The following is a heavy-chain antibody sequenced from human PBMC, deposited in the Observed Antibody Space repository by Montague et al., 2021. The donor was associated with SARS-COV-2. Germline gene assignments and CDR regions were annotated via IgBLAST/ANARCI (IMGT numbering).Heavy chain of an antibody. V-gene: IGHV4-34*01. J-gene: IGHJ4*02. CDR2: INHSGST. Sequence: SETLSLTCAVYGGSFSGYYWRWIRQPPGKGLEWIGEINHSGSTNYNPSLKSRVTISVDTSKNQFSLKLRSVTAADTAVYYCARGLAELRYFDWYHYYFDYWGQGTLVTVSS. D-gene: IGHD3-9*01. CDR1: GGSFSGYY. CDR3: ARGLAELRYFDWYHYYFDY.